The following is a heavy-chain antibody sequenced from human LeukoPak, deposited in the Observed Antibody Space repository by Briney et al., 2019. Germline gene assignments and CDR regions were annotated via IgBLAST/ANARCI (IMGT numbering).Heavy chain of an antibody. CDR2: ISYDGSNK. Sequence: GGSLRLSCAASGFTFSSYAMHWVRQAPGKGLEWVALISYDGSNKYSADSVKGRFTISRDNSKNTLYLQMNSLRAEDTAVYYCAKVAVEYYYGSGSFDYWGQGTLVTVSS. CDR3: AKVAVEYYYGSGSFDY. CDR1: GFTFSSYA. J-gene: IGHJ4*02. D-gene: IGHD3-10*01. V-gene: IGHV3-30-3*01.